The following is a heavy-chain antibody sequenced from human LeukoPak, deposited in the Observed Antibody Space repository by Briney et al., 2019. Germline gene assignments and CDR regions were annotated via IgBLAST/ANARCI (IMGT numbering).Heavy chain of an antibody. V-gene: IGHV3-23*01. CDR1: GFTFSSHG. Sequence: PGGSLRLSCAASGFTFSSHGMSWVRQAPGKGLEWVSGIVGGAGGTYYADSVKGRFTISRDNSKNTLYLQMNSLRAEDTALYYCAKDMAAYYYYYMDVWGKGTTVTISS. J-gene: IGHJ6*03. CDR3: AKDMAAYYYYYMDV. D-gene: IGHD6-6*01. CDR2: IVGGAGGT.